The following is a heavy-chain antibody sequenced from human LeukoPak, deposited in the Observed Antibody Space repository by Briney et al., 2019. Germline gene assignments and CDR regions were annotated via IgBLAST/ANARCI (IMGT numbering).Heavy chain of an antibody. CDR3: ARMSSKITMVRGVIMSAFDI. CDR2: IYTSGST. CDR1: GGSISSYY. Sequence: SETLSLTCTVSGGSISSYYWSWIRQPAGKGLEWIGRIYTSGSTNYNPSLKSRVTMSVDTSKNQFSLKLSSVTAADTAVYYCARMSSKITMVRGVIMSAFDIWGQGTMVTVSS. D-gene: IGHD3-10*01. J-gene: IGHJ3*02. V-gene: IGHV4-4*07.